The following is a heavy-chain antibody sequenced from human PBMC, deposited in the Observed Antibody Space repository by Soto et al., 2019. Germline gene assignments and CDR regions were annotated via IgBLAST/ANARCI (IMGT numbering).Heavy chain of an antibody. D-gene: IGHD6-6*01. Sequence: RASVKVSCKASGYTFTGYYMHWVRQAPGQGLEWMGWINPNSGGTNYAQKFQGRVTMTRDTSISTAYMELSRLRSDDTAVYYCARDYSSSSDWGPNYYGMDVWGQGTTVTVSS. J-gene: IGHJ6*02. CDR3: ARDYSSSSDWGPNYYGMDV. CDR1: GYTFTGYY. CDR2: INPNSGGT. V-gene: IGHV1-2*02.